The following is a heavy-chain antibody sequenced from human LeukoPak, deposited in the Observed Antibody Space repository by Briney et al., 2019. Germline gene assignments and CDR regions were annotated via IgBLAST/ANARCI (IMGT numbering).Heavy chain of an antibody. CDR1: GGSISSSSFH. Sequence: PSETLSLTCTVSGGSISSSSFHWGWIRQPPGKGLEWIGSIYYSGSTYYNPSLKSRVTISVDTSKNQFSLMLISVTATDTAVYYCARSIAVYSSSFDYWGQGTLVTVSS. V-gene: IGHV4-39*01. J-gene: IGHJ4*02. D-gene: IGHD6-13*01. CDR2: IYYSGST. CDR3: ARSIAVYSSSFDY.